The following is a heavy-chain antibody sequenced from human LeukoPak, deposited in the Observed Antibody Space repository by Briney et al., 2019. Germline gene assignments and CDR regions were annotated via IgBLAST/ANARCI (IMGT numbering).Heavy chain of an antibody. D-gene: IGHD3-9*01. J-gene: IGHJ5*02. CDR3: ARICPVYFDWLLYHNWFDP. Sequence: KPSETLSLTCAVYGGSFSGYYWSWIRQPPGKGLEWIGEINHSGSTNYNPSLKSRVTISVDTSKNQFSLKLSSVTAADTAAYYCARICPVYFDWLLYHNWFDPWGQGTLVTVSS. CDR1: GGSFSGYY. V-gene: IGHV4-34*01. CDR2: INHSGST.